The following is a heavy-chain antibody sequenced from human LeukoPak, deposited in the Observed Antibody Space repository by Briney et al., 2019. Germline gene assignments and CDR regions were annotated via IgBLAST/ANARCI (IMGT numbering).Heavy chain of an antibody. CDR1: GFTFRGYW. D-gene: IGHD6-19*01. CDR2: IKQDGSEE. Sequence: GSLRLSCAASGFTFRGYWMSWVRPAPGKGLEWVANIKQDGSEEYYVDSVKGRFTISRDNAKSSLYLQMNTLRAEDTAVYYCARDRGSGWYYFDYWGQGTLVTVSS. CDR3: ARDRGSGWYYFDY. V-gene: IGHV3-7*01. J-gene: IGHJ4*02.